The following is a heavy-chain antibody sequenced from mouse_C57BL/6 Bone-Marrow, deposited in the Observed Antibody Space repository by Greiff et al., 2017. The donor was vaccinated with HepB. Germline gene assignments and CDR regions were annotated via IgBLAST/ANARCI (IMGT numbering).Heavy chain of an antibody. Sequence: VQLKESGGGLVKPGGSLKLSCAASGFTFSDYGMHWVRQAPEKGLEWVAYISSGSSTIYYADTVKGRFTISRDNAKNTLFLQMTSLRSDDTAIYYCARPYYDYGYYYAMDYWGQGTSVTVSS. CDR2: ISSGSSTI. J-gene: IGHJ4*01. CDR1: GFTFSDYG. V-gene: IGHV5-17*01. CDR3: ARPYYDYGYYYAMDY. D-gene: IGHD2-4*01.